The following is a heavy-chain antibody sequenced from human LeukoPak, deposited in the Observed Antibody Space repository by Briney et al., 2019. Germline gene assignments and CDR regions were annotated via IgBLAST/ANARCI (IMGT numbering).Heavy chain of an antibody. CDR2: MNPNSGNT. V-gene: IGHV1-8*01. J-gene: IGHJ5*02. CDR3: ATLGYCSGGSCRPNSNWFDP. D-gene: IGHD2-15*01. Sequence: ASVKVSCKASGYTFTSYDINWVRQATGQGLEWMGWMNPNSGNTIYAQKFQGRVTMTEDTSTDTAYMELSSLRSEDTAVYYCATLGYCSGGSCRPNSNWFDPWGQGTLVTVSS. CDR1: GYTFTSYD.